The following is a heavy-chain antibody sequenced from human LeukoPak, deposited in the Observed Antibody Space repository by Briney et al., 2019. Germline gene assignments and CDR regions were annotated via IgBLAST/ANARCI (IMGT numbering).Heavy chain of an antibody. CDR1: GFAFSSYA. CDR2: MSYDGSNK. D-gene: IGHD6-13*01. V-gene: IGHV3-30-3*01. Sequence: GRSLRLSCAAPGFAFSSYAMRWVRQAPGKGLEWVAVMSYDGSNKYYADSVKGRFTISRDNSKNTLYLQMNSLRAEDTAVYYCARDSGSSWYFDYFDYWGQGTLVTVSS. CDR3: ARDSGSSWYFDYFDY. J-gene: IGHJ4*02.